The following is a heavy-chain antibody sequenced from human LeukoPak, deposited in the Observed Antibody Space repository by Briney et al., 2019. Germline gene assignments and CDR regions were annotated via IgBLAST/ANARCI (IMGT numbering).Heavy chain of an antibody. CDR3: ARVQKIEYYYDSSGYYFASFDY. J-gene: IGHJ4*02. V-gene: IGHV4-39*07. CDR2: IYYSGST. D-gene: IGHD3-22*01. Sequence: SETLSLTCTVSGGSISSSSYYWGWIRQPPGKGLEWIGSIYYSGSTYYNPSLKSRVTISVDTSENQFSLKLSSVTAADTAVYYCARVQKIEYYYDSSGYYFASFDYWGQGTLVTVSS. CDR1: GGSISSSSYY.